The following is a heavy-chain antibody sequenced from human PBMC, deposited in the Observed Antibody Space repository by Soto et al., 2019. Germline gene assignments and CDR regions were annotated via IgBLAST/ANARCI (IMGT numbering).Heavy chain of an antibody. Sequence: GASVKVSCKASGGTFSTFSSYIINWVRQAPGQGLEWMGIINPSGGSTSYAQKFQGRVTMTRDTSTSTVYMELSSLRSEDTAVYYCARTPDYDYGGRFDYWGQGTLVTVSS. V-gene: IGHV1-46*03. D-gene: IGHD3-16*01. CDR2: INPSGGST. J-gene: IGHJ4*02. CDR3: ARTPDYDYGGRFDY. CDR1: GGTFSTFSSYI.